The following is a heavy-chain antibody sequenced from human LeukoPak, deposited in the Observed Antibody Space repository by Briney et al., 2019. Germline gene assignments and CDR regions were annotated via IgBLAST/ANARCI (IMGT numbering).Heavy chain of an antibody. Sequence: GGSLRLSCAASGFTFDDYAMHWVRQAPGKGLEWVSGISWNSGSIGSADSVKGRFTISRDNAKNSLYLQMNSLRAEDTALYYCASSRWLQLRAAFDIWGQGTMVTVSS. J-gene: IGHJ3*02. CDR1: GFTFDDYA. CDR2: ISWNSGSI. V-gene: IGHV3-9*01. CDR3: ASSRWLQLRAAFDI. D-gene: IGHD5-24*01.